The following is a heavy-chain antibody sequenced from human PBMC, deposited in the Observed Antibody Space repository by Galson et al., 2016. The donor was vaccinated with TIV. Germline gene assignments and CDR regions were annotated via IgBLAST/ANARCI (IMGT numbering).Heavy chain of an antibody. J-gene: IGHJ4*02. CDR1: GDSVSSDSAA. Sequence: CAISGDSVSSDSAAWNWIRQSPSRGLEWLGRTYYRSKWYNDYAVAVKSRITITPDTSKNQFSLQLTSVTPEDTAFYYCARATPSVFGVVMTLDYWGQGTLVTVSS. V-gene: IGHV6-1*01. CDR2: TYYRSKWYN. D-gene: IGHD3-3*01. CDR3: ARATPSVFGVVMTLDY.